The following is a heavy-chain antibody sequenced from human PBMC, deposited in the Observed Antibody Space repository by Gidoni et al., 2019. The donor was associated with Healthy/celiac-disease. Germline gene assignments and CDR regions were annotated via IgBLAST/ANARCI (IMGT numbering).Heavy chain of an antibody. V-gene: IGHV4-34*01. D-gene: IGHD3-22*01. CDR1: GGSFSGYY. Sequence: QVQLQQWGAGLLKPSETLSLTCAVYGGSFSGYYWSWIRQPPGKGLEWIGEINHSGSTNYNPSLKSRVTISVDTSKNQFSLKLSSVTAADTAVYYCARGPKDYYDSRSFAYWGQGTLVTVSS. CDR2: INHSGST. J-gene: IGHJ4*02. CDR3: ARGPKDYYDSRSFAY.